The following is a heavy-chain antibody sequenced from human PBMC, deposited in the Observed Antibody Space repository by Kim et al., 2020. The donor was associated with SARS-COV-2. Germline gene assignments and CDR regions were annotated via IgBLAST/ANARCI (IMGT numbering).Heavy chain of an antibody. CDR3: ARRPVGASHFDC. J-gene: IGHJ4*02. D-gene: IGHD1-26*01. V-gene: IGHV3-72*01. Sequence: GGSLRLSCAASGFTLSDHYMDWVRQVLGKGLEWVGRSKSKADSSTTEYAASVKDSFTISRDDSVNSLYLQMHSLKTEDTADYYCARRPVGASHFDCWGQG. CDR2: SKSKADSSTT. CDR1: GFTLSDHY.